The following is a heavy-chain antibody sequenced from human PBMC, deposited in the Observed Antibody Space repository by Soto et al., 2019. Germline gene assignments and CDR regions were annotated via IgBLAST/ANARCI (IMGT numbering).Heavy chain of an antibody. CDR2: ISSSSSYI. CDR1: GFTFSSYS. CDR3: ATGYSSGWQNYYYYGMDV. D-gene: IGHD6-19*01. J-gene: IGHJ6*02. V-gene: IGHV3-21*01. Sequence: GGSLRLSCAASGFTFSSYSMNWVRQAPGKGLEWVSSISSSSSYIYYADSVKGRFTISRDNAKNSLYLQMNSLRAEDTAVYYCATGYSSGWQNYYYYGMDVWGQGTTVTVSS.